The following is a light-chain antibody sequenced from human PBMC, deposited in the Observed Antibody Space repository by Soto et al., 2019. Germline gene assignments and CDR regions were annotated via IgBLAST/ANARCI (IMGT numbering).Light chain of an antibody. CDR1: SSDLGGYNS. Sequence: QSALTQPASVSGSPGQSITISCTGTSSDLGGYNSVSWYQQHPGKAPKLVIYAVSNRPSGVSSRFSGSKSGNTASLTMSGLQAEDEATYYCSSYTTSSTLLMFGGGTKVTVL. J-gene: IGLJ3*02. CDR2: AVS. V-gene: IGLV2-14*01. CDR3: SSYTTSSTLLM.